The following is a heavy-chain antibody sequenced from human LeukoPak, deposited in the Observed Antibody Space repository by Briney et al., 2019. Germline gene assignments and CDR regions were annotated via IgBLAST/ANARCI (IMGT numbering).Heavy chain of an antibody. Sequence: GGSLRLSCAASGFTFSSYAMSWVRQAPGKGLEWVSAISGSGGSTYYADSVKGRFTISRDNSKNTLYLQMNSLRAEDTAVYYCARGSSGWYGDTYYYGMDVWGQGTTVTVSS. CDR3: ARGSSGWYGDTYYYGMDV. V-gene: IGHV3-23*01. D-gene: IGHD6-19*01. CDR1: GFTFSSYA. J-gene: IGHJ6*02. CDR2: ISGSGGST.